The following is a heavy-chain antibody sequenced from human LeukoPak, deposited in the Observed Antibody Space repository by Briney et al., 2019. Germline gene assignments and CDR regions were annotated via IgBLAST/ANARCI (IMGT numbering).Heavy chain of an antibody. CDR1: GFTFSIYA. D-gene: IGHD6-13*01. Sequence: XRLSCAASGFTFSIYAMSWVRQAPGKGLEWVSGISGSGGSTYYADSVKGRFTISRDNSKNTLYLQMSSLRAEDTAVYYCAKYIAAAGTVYWGQGTLVTVSS. J-gene: IGHJ4*02. CDR2: ISGSGGST. CDR3: AKYIAAAGTVY. V-gene: IGHV3-23*01.